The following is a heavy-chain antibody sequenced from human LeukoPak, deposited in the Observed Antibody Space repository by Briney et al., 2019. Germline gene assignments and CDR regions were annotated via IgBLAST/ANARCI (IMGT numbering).Heavy chain of an antibody. CDR1: GFIFSSYA. J-gene: IGHJ5*02. D-gene: IGHD2-2*01. CDR3: ARADCSSSTCYLRRSWFDP. V-gene: IGHV3-23*01. Sequence: SGGSLRLSCAASGFIFSSYAMSWVRQAPGKGLEWVSAISGSGYSTYYADSVKGRFTISRDNSKNTLYLQMNSLRAEDTAVYYCARADCSSSTCYLRRSWFDPWGQGTLVTVSS. CDR2: ISGSGYST.